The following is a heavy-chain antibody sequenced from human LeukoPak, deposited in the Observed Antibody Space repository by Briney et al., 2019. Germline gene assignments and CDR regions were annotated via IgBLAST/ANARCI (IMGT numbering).Heavy chain of an antibody. CDR2: ISSVSTYI. CDR1: GFTFSSYW. CDR3: ARDRKVEPLPEY. Sequence: PGGSLRLSCAASGFTFSSYWMSWVRQAPGKGLEWISSISSVSTYIYYADSVRGRFTISRDNARNSLYLQLNSLRAEDTAVYYCARDRKVEPLPEYWGQGTLVTVSS. V-gene: IGHV3-21*01. D-gene: IGHD1-1*01. J-gene: IGHJ4*02.